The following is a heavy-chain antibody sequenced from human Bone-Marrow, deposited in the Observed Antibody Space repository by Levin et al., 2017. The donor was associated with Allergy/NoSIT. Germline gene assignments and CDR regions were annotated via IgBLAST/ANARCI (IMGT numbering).Heavy chain of an antibody. CDR3: ARGGPYHAFDI. CDR2: INNDGGGT. V-gene: IGHV3-74*01. Sequence: GESLKISCAASGFTFSSYWMYWVRQAPGKGLVYVSRINNDGGGTTYADSVKGRFTISRDNAKNTLYLQMNSLRAEDTALYYCARGGPYHAFDIWGQGTMVTVSS. CDR1: GFTFSSYW. D-gene: IGHD2-2*02. J-gene: IGHJ3*02.